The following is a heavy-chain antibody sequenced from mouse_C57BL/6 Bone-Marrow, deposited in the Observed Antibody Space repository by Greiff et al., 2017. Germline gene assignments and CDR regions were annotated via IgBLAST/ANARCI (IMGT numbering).Heavy chain of an antibody. J-gene: IGHJ4*01. V-gene: IGHV8-8*01. Sequence: QVTLKESGPGILQPSQTLSLTCSFSGFSLSTFGMGVGWIRQPSGRGLEWLAHIWWDDDKYYNPALKSRRTISKATSKNQVFLKIANVDTADTATYYCARITVGQSLYYAMDYWGQGTSVTVSS. CDR3: ARITVGQSLYYAMDY. D-gene: IGHD3-3*01. CDR2: IWWDDDK. CDR1: GFSLSTFGMG.